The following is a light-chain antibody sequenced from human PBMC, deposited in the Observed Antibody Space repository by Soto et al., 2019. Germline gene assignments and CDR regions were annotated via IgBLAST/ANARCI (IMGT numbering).Light chain of an antibody. J-gene: IGKJ4*01. CDR3: QHFVRLPLT. CDR2: NAS. Sequence: IVLTQSPGTLSLSPGESVTLSCRASENIPGNNLVWYQQRPGQAPRLLISNASRRAPGIPDRFRGSGSGTDFSLSISRLEPEDSAVYYCQHFVRLPLTFGGGTKVEIK. CDR1: ENIPGNN. V-gene: IGKV3-20*01.